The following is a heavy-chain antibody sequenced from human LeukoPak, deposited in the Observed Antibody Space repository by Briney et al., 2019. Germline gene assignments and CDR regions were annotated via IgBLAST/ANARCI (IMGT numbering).Heavy chain of an antibody. CDR1: GGSISSGSYY. D-gene: IGHD3-3*01. CDR3: ARSYYDFWSGYLAPDY. V-gene: IGHV4-61*02. CDR2: IYTSGST. J-gene: IGHJ4*02. Sequence: SETLSLTCTVSGGSISSGSYYWRWIRQPAGKGLEWIGRIYTSGSTNYNPSLKSRVTISVDTSKNQFSLKLSSVTAADTAVYYCARSYYDFWSGYLAPDYWGQGTLVTVSS.